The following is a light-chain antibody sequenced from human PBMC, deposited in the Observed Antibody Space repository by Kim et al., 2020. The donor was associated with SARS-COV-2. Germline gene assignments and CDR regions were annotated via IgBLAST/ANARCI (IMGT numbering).Light chain of an antibody. CDR1: QSISRN. V-gene: IGKV3-15*01. CDR2: SAS. J-gene: IGKJ2*01. Sequence: EIVMTQSPGTLSVSPGERVTFSCRASQSISRNLAWYQQKPGQSPRLLVYSASTRAYNIPARFSGTGSGTEFTLTISSLQSEDFAVYYCQQYHDWPYTFGQGTKLEI. CDR3: QQYHDWPYT.